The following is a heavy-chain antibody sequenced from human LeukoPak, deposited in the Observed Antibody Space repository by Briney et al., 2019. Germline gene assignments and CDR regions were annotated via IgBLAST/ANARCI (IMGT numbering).Heavy chain of an antibody. CDR1: GDSFSRSNYY. CDR3: VRLFCATSACPRGYVHH. CDR2: MYFTGST. D-gene: IGHD1-26*01. Sequence: PSETLPLTCSVSGDSFSRSNYYGGWIRQSPGKGLEWIGSMYFTGSTFYTPSLESRVTISGDTSKNQFSLKLSSVSAADTAVYYCVRLFCATSACPRGYVHHWGQGTRVIVSS. J-gene: IGHJ1*01. V-gene: IGHV4-39*01.